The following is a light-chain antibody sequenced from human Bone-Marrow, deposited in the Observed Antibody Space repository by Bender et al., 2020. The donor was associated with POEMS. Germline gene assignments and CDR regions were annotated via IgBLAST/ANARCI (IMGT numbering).Light chain of an antibody. J-gene: IGLJ3*02. Sequence: QSVLTQPPSASGTPGQRVTISCSGSGSNIGGYPVNWYQQLPGTAPRLLIYTNNERPSGVPDRFSGSKSGTSASLAITGLKSDDEAIYFCVAWDASLNGWVLGGGTKLTVL. CDR3: VAWDASLNGWV. CDR1: GSNIGGYP. CDR2: TNN. V-gene: IGLV1-44*01.